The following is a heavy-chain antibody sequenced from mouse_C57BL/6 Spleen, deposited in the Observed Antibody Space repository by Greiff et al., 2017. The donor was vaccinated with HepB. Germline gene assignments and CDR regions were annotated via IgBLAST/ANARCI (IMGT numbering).Heavy chain of an antibody. J-gene: IGHJ1*03. D-gene: IGHD1-1*01. Sequence: QVQLKESGPGLVAPSQSLSITCTVSGFSLTSYAISWVRQPPGKGLEWLGVIWTGGGTNYNSALKSRLSISKDNSKSQVFLKMNSLQTDDTAMYYCARNLKNYYGSSYWYFDVWGTGTTVTVSS. CDR2: IWTGGGT. CDR3: ARNLKNYYGSSYWYFDV. V-gene: IGHV2-9-1*01. CDR1: GFSLTSYA.